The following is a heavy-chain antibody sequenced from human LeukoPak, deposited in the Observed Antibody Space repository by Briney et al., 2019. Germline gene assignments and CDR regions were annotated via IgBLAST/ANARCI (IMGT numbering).Heavy chain of an antibody. CDR2: INPNSGGT. CDR3: ARSPYYDILTGSSHNWFDP. J-gene: IGHJ5*02. V-gene: IGHV1-2*02. Sequence: ASVKVSCKASGYTFTGYYMHWVRQAPGQGLEWMGWINPNSGGTNYAQKFQGRVTMTRDTSISTAYMELSRLRSDDTAVYYCARSPYYDILTGSSHNWFDPWGQGTLVTVSS. CDR1: GYTFTGYY. D-gene: IGHD3-9*01.